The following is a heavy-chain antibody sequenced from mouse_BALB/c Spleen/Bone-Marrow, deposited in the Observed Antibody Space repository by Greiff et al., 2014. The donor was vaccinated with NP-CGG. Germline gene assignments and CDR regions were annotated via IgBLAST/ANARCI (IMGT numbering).Heavy chain of an antibody. J-gene: IGHJ2*01. CDR2: IYPGNSDT. D-gene: IGHD1-2*01. CDR3: TRSGHYYGYIFDY. V-gene: IGHV1-5*01. CDR1: GYSFTSYW. Sequence: EVQLQQSGTVLARPGASVKMSCKASGYSFTSYWMHWVKQRPGQGLECIGAIYPGNSDTTYNQQFKGKAKLTAVTSASTAYMELSSLTNEDSAVYYCTRSGHYYGYIFDYWGQGTTLTVSS.